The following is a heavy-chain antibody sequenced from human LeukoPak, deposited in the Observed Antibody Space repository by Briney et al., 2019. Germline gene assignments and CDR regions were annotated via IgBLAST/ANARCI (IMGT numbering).Heavy chain of an antibody. CDR1: GDSVSSNSAA. D-gene: IGHD2-15*01. CDR3: ARDPVGYCSGGSCWTRGWFDP. V-gene: IGHV6-1*01. J-gene: IGHJ5*02. Sequence: SQTLSLTCAISGDSVSSNSAAWNWIRQSPSRGLEWLGRTYYGSKWYNDYAVSVKSRITINPDTSKNQFSLQLNSVTPEDTAVYYCARDPVGYCSGGSCWTRGWFDPWGQGTLVTVSS. CDR2: TYYGSKWYN.